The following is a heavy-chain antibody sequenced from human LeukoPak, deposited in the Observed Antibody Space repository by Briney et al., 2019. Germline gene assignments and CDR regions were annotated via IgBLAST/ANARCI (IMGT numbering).Heavy chain of an antibody. J-gene: IGHJ4*02. D-gene: IGHD6-13*01. CDR2: IYYSGST. Sequence: PSETLSLTCTVSGDSISSYYWSWIRQPPGKGLEWIGYIYYSGSTNYNPSLKSRVTISVDTSKNQFSLKLSSVTAADTAVYYCARGSSWVKIDYWGQGTLVTVSS. CDR3: ARGSSWVKIDY. V-gene: IGHV4-59*01. CDR1: GDSISSYY.